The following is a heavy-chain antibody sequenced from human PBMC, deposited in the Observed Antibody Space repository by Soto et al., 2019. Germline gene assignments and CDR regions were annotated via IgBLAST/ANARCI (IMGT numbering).Heavy chain of an antibody. J-gene: IGHJ4*02. D-gene: IGHD6-19*01. CDR2: ISGSGGST. CDR1: GFTFSSCA. V-gene: IGHV3-23*01. Sequence: XGSLRLSCAASGFTFSSCAMSWVRQAPGKGLEWVSAISGSGGSTYYADSVKGRLTISRDNSKNTLYLQMNSLRAEDTAVYYCAEGRAWIAVAGPFDYWGQGTQVTVSS. CDR3: AEGRAWIAVAGPFDY.